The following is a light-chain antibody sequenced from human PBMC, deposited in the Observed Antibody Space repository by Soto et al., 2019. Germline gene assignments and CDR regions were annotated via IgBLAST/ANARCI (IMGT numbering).Light chain of an antibody. J-gene: IGKJ1*01. CDR3: QKFDSAPQT. V-gene: IGKV1-27*01. CDR2: AAS. CDR1: QGISNY. Sequence: DIQMTQSPSSLSASLGDRVTITCRASQGISNYLAWYQQKPGKVPKLLVYAASTLQSGVPSRFRGGGSGTEFTLTISSLQPEEVATYYGQKFDSAPQTFGQGTKVDIK.